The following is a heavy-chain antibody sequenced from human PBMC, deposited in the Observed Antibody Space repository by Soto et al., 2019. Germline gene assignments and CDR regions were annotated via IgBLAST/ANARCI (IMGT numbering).Heavy chain of an antibody. CDR2: IVVGSGNT. V-gene: IGHV1-58*02. J-gene: IGHJ4*02. D-gene: IGHD3-9*01. CDR1: GFPFTSSA. Sequence: GASVKVSCKASGFPFTSSAMQWVRQARGQRLEWIGWIVVGSGNTNYAQKFQERVTITRDMSTSTAYMELSSLRSEDTAVYYCAADRRYFDWLLEFDYWGQGTLVTVSS. CDR3: AADRRYFDWLLEFDY.